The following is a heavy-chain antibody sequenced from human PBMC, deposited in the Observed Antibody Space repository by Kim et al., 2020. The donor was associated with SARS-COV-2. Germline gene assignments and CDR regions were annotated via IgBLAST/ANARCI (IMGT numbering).Heavy chain of an antibody. Sequence: GGSLRLSCAASGFTFSSYCMHWVRQAPGKGLEWVAVIWYDGSNKYYADSVKGRFTISRDNSKNTLYLQMNSLRAEDTAVYYCARGSSRMYYYDSSGYYDPRGWFDPWGQGTLVTVSS. D-gene: IGHD3-22*01. CDR3: ARGSSRMYYYDSSGYYDPRGWFDP. CDR1: GFTFSSYC. V-gene: IGHV3-33*01. J-gene: IGHJ5*02. CDR2: IWYDGSNK.